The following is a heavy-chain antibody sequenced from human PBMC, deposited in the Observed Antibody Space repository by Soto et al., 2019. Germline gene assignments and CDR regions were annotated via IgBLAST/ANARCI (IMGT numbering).Heavy chain of an antibody. CDR1: GFTFSNYA. V-gene: IGHV3-23*01. Sequence: EVQLLESGGGLVQPGGSLRLSCTASGFTFSNYAMSWVRQAPDKGLEWVSAISGRGGRTYYADSVKGRFTISRDNSKNMLFLQMNSLRAEDTALYYCAKDSTVTTSIYSYDYGLDDWGQGTTVTVSS. CDR3: AKDSTVTTSIYSYDYGLDD. J-gene: IGHJ6*02. CDR2: ISGRGGRT. D-gene: IGHD4-17*01.